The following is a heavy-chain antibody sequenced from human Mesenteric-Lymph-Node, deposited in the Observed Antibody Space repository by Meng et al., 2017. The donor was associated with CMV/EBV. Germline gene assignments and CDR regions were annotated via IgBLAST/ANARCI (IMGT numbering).Heavy chain of an antibody. CDR1: GGSISSYY. Sequence: SETLSLTCTVSGGSISSYYWSWIRQPPGKGLEWIGYIYYSGSTNYNPSLKSRVTISVDTSKNQFSLKLSSVTAADTAVYYCAREIPSSTSDGLDVWGQGTTVTVSS. D-gene: IGHD6-13*01. CDR2: IYYSGST. CDR3: AREIPSSTSDGLDV. J-gene: IGHJ6*02. V-gene: IGHV4-59*01.